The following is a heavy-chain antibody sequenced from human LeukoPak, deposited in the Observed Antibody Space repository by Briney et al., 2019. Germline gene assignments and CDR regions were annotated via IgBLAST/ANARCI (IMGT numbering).Heavy chain of an antibody. CDR1: GGSISSYY. Sequence: SETLSLTCTVSGGSISSYYWSWIRQPAGKGLEWIGRIYTSGSTYYNPSLKSRVTISVDTSKNQFSLKLSSVTAADTAVYYCARRGVGNNAFDIWGQGTMVTVSS. CDR2: IYTSGST. J-gene: IGHJ3*02. CDR3: ARRGVGNNAFDI. V-gene: IGHV4-4*07. D-gene: IGHD1-26*01.